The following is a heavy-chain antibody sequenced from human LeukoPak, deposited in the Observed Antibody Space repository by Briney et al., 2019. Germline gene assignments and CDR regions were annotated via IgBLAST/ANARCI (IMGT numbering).Heavy chain of an antibody. D-gene: IGHD1-26*01. V-gene: IGHV4-59*12. Sequence: KTSETLSLTCTVSGGSISVYHWSWIRQPPGKGLEWIGYLYDTGITNYNPSLKSRVIISVDTFENQISLKLSSVTAADTAVYFCAKEGMGSEATTADGAFDIWGQGTTVTVSS. J-gene: IGHJ3*02. CDR2: LYDTGIT. CDR3: AKEGMGSEATTADGAFDI. CDR1: GGSISVYH.